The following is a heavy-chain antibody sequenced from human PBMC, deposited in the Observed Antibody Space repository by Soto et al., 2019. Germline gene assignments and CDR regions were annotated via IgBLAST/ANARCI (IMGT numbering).Heavy chain of an antibody. J-gene: IGHJ6*02. Sequence: LSLTCTVSGGSISSSSYYWGWIRQPPGKGLEWIGSIYYSGSTYYNPSLKSRVTISVDTSKNQFSLKLSSVTAADTAVYYCASIGYYDFWSGSPVGYYYYGMDVWGQGTTVTVSS. CDR1: GGSISSSSYY. CDR2: IYYSGST. V-gene: IGHV4-39*01. D-gene: IGHD3-3*01. CDR3: ASIGYYDFWSGSPVGYYYYGMDV.